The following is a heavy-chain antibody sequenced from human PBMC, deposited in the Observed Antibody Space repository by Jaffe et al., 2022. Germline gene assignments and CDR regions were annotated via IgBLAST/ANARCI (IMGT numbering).Heavy chain of an antibody. CDR1: GGTFSSYA. Sequence: QVQLVQSGAEVKKPGSSVKVSCKASGGTFSSYAISWVRQAPGQGLEWMGGIIPIFGTANYAQKFQGRVTITTDESTSTAYMELSSLRSEDTAVYYCARGSRDTAMVRLYYYYMDVWGKGTTVTVSS. CDR3: ARGSRDTAMVRLYYYYMDV. CDR2: IIPIFGTA. J-gene: IGHJ6*03. V-gene: IGHV1-69*05. D-gene: IGHD5-18*01.